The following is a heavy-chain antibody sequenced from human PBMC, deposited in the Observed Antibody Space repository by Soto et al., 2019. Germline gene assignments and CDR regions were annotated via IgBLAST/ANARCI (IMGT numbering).Heavy chain of an antibody. CDR1: GFICSSYY. CDR2: ILVGGST. CDR3: AKATATGGGAFEI. Sequence: LGLSCAVSGFICSSYYMSWVRQAPGKGLEWVSTILVGGSTHYEDSVTGRFTISRDTSKNTVYLQMNSLTAGDTAFYYCAKATATGGGAFEIYGQGTMVTVSS. D-gene: IGHD2-8*02. V-gene: IGHV3-23*01. J-gene: IGHJ3*02.